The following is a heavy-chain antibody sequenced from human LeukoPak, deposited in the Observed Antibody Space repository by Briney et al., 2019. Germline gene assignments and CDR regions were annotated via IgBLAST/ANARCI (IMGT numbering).Heavy chain of an antibody. CDR3: AREIVVPLGMVEYYMDV. V-gene: IGHV1-2*06. D-gene: IGHD2-21*01. Sequence: ASVKVSCKGSGYNFAGYYIHWVRQAPGQGLEWMGRINPRDGETSFAPKFQGRVTMTRDTSISTAYMELSRLRSDDTAVYYCAREIVVPLGMVEYYMDVWGKGTTVTISS. J-gene: IGHJ6*03. CDR1: GYNFAGYY. CDR2: INPRDGET.